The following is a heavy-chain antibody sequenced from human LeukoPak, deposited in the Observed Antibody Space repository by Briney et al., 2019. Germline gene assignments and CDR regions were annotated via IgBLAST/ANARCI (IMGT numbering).Heavy chain of an antibody. CDR2: ISAYNGNT. Sequence: ASVKVSCKASGYTFTSYGISWVRQAPGQGLEWMGWISAYNGNTNYAQKLQGRVTMTTDTSTSTAYMELRSLRSDDTAVYYCARDNRAWVPAAQTPPDYWGQGTLVTVSS. CDR3: ARDNRAWVPAAQTPPDY. J-gene: IGHJ4*02. CDR1: GYTFTSYG. D-gene: IGHD2-2*01. V-gene: IGHV1-18*01.